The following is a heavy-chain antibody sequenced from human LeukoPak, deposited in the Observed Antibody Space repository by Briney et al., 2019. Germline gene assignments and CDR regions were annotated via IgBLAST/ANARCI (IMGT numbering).Heavy chain of an antibody. Sequence: GGSLRLSCAASGFTFDNYTMHWVRQAPGKGLEWVSLISWDGDITYYADSVKGRFTISRDNVKSSLYLQMNSLRAEDTALYYCARERGYSGQWEFDYWGQGTLVTVSS. J-gene: IGHJ4*02. D-gene: IGHD5-12*01. V-gene: IGHV3-43*01. CDR3: ARERGYSGQWEFDY. CDR1: GFTFDNYT. CDR2: ISWDGDIT.